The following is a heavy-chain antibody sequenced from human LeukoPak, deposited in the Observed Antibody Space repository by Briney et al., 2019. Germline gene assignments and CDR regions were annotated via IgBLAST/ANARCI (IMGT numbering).Heavy chain of an antibody. J-gene: IGHJ4*02. CDR2: IYSGDSDT. V-gene: IGHV5-51*01. Sequence: GESLKISCKGSGYSFTSYWIGWVRQMPGKGLEWMGIIYSGDSDTRYSPSFQGQVTISADKSISTAYLQWSSLKASDTAMYYCARGIFSSGWASDYWGQGTLVTVSS. CDR1: GYSFTSYW. CDR3: ARGIFSSGWASDY. D-gene: IGHD6-19*01.